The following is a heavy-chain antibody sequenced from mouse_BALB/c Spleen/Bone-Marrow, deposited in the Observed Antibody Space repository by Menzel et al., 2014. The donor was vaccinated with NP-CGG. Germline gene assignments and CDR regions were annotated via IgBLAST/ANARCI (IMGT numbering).Heavy chain of an antibody. D-gene: IGHD4-1*01. J-gene: IGHJ1*01. CDR1: GFTFSSFG. CDR3: ASRGIWDDVDV. Sequence: KLMESGGGLVQPGGSRKLSCAASGFTFSSFGMHWVRQAPERGLEWVAYISSGSTSIFYSDTVRGRFTISRDNPKNPLFLQMTSLTSEDTAMYYCASRGIWDDVDVWVAGTTVPVSS. V-gene: IGHV5-17*02. CDR2: ISSGSTSI.